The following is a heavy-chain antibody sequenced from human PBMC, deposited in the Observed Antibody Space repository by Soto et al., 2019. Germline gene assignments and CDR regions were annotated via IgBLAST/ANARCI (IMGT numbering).Heavy chain of an antibody. V-gene: IGHV4-34*01. Sequence: ETLSLTCAVYGGSFSGHYWSWIRQPPGKGLEWIGEINHSGSTNYNPSLKSRVTISVDTSKNQFSLKLSSVTAADTAVYYCARRYIVDTTHWGQGTLVTVAS. CDR2: INHSGST. CDR3: ARRYIVDTTH. CDR1: GGSFSGHY. J-gene: IGHJ4*02. D-gene: IGHD5-12*01.